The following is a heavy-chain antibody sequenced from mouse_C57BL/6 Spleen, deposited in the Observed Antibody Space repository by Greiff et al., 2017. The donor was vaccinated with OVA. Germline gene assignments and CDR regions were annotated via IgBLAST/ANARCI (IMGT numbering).Heavy chain of an antibody. CDR3: TGSNYPYWYFDV. J-gene: IGHJ1*03. D-gene: IGHD2-5*01. CDR2: IRLKSDNYAT. V-gene: IGHV6-3*01. CDR1: GFTFSNYW. Sequence: EVKVVESGGGLVQPGGSMKLSCVASGFTFSNYWMNWVRQSPEKGLEWVAQIRLKSDNYATHYAESVKGRFTISRDDSKSSVYRQMNNLRAEDTGIYYCTGSNYPYWYFDVWGTGTTVTVSS.